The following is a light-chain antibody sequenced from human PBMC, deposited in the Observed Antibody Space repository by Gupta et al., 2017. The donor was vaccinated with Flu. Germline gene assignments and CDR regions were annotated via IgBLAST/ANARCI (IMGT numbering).Light chain of an antibody. V-gene: IGLV6-57*01. CDR2: EDN. Sequence: NFMLTQPHSVSESPGKPVTISCTRSSGSIASNDVQWYQQRPGSSPTTVIYEDNQRPSGVPDRFSGSIDSSSNSASLTISGLKTEDEADYYCQSYDSSNHVVFGGGTKLTVL. CDR3: QSYDSSNHVV. J-gene: IGLJ2*01. CDR1: SGSIASND.